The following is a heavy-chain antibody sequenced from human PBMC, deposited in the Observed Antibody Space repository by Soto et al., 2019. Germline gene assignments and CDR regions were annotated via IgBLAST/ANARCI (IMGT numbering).Heavy chain of an antibody. CDR3: ARDRDDFWSGYYPNWFDP. V-gene: IGHV1-18*04. J-gene: IGHJ5*02. CDR1: GYTFTSYG. Sequence: QVQLVQSGAEVKKPGASVKVSCKASGYTFTSYGISWVRQAPGQGLEWMGWISAYNGNTNYAQKLQGRVTMTTDTSTSTAYMELSSLRSDDTAVYYCARDRDDFWSGYYPNWFDPWGQGTLVTVSS. D-gene: IGHD3-3*01. CDR2: ISAYNGNT.